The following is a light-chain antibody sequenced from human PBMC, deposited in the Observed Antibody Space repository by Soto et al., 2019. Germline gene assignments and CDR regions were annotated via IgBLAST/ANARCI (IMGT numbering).Light chain of an antibody. CDR1: QSVSSTY. Sequence: EIVLTQSPGTLSLSPGERATLSCKASQSVSSTYLAWYQHKPGQAPRLLIYGASSRATGIPDRFSGGDSGTDFTLTISGLQSDDFAIYYCQQYYNWPPYTFGQGTRLQIK. CDR2: GAS. V-gene: IGKV3-20*01. J-gene: IGKJ2*01. CDR3: QQYYNWPPYT.